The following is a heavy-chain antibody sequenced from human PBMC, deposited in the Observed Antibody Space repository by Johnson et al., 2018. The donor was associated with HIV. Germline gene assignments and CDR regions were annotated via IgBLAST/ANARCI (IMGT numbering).Heavy chain of an antibody. V-gene: IGHV3-11*04. CDR1: GFTFSDYN. CDR2: ISRSGTTI. Sequence: QVQLVESGGGLVKPGGSMRLSCATSGFTFSDYNMNWIRQAPGKGLEWISYISRSGTTIYYADSVKGRFTISRDNAKNSLFLQMNSLRAEDTAVYYCARGGCSGGSCYSHDAFDIWGQGTMVTVSS. J-gene: IGHJ3*02. CDR3: ARGGCSGGSCYSHDAFDI. D-gene: IGHD2-15*01.